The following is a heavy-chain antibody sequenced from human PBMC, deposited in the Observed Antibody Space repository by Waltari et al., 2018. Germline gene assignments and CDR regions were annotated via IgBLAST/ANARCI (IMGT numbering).Heavy chain of an antibody. CDR2: INPNSGDT. J-gene: IGHJ4*02. D-gene: IGHD7-27*01. V-gene: IGHV1-2*02. Sequence: QVQLVQSGAEVKKPGASVKVSCKASGYPFTGYFIHWVRQAPGHGLGWMGWINPNSGDTNYAQKFQGSVTMTMDTSISTVYVELSSLRSDDTAVYYCAKRAGNWGPDPSFDYWGQGTLVTVSS. CDR3: AKRAGNWGPDPSFDY. CDR1: GYPFTGYF.